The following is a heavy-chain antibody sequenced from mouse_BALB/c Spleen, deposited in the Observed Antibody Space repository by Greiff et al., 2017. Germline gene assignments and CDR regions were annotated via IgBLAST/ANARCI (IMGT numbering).Heavy chain of an antibody. CDR2: IYPSDSYT. V-gene: IGHV1-69*02. CDR3: TRGDYGSSIDY. J-gene: IGHJ2*01. D-gene: IGHD1-1*01. CDR1: GYTFTSYW. Sequence: VQLQQPGAELVRPGASVKLSCKASGYTFTSYWINWVKQRPGQGLEWIGNIYPSDSYTNYNQKFKDKATLTVDKSSSTAYMQLSSPTSEDSAVYYCTRGDYGSSIDYWGQGTTLTVSS.